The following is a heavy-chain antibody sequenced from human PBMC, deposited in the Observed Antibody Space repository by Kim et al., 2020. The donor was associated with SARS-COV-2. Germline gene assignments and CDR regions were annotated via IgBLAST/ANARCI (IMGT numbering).Heavy chain of an antibody. V-gene: IGHV3-23*01. CDR2: GVSA. Sequence: GVSAKDAESVKGRFNNSRDNSKNTLYLQVNSLRVEDTAVYYCGKESAASWDQGTLVTVSS. CDR3: GKESAAS. J-gene: IGHJ5*02. D-gene: IGHD6-13*01.